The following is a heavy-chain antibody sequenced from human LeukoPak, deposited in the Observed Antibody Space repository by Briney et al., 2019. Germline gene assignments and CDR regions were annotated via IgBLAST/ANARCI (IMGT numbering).Heavy chain of an antibody. CDR2: IRYDGSEK. J-gene: IGHJ4*02. D-gene: IGHD1-14*01. CDR3: ARETGIIGRDSRVDY. V-gene: IGHV3-33*01. CDR1: GFTFSRHG. Sequence: GGSLRLSCAASGFTFSRHGMHWVRQAPGKGLEWVAIIRYDGSEKYYADSVEGRFTISKDNSRDTLYLEMDSLGVDDTAVYYCARETGIIGRDSRVDYWGQGALVTVSS.